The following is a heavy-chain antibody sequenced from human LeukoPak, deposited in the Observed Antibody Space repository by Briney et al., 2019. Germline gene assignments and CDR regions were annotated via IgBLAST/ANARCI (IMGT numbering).Heavy chain of an antibody. CDR2: IRAKVDGGTV. V-gene: IGHV3-15*01. CDR3: TTLGGDNWFDWYFDL. Sequence: GGSLRLSCAASGLSLGNAWMSWVRQVPGKGLEWLGRIRAKVDGGTVDYAAPVKGRFTISREESENTLYLHLTSLKIEDAAVYYCTTLGGDNWFDWYFDLWGRGTLVTVSS. D-gene: IGHD1-1*01. CDR1: GLSLGNAW. J-gene: IGHJ2*01.